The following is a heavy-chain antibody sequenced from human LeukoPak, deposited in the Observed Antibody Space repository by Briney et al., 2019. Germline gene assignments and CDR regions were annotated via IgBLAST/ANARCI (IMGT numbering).Heavy chain of an antibody. Sequence: SETLSLTCSVSGGSISSRSHYWGWIRQSPGKGLEWIGTIYYSGTTFYHPSLQSRVSISVDTSRNQFSLRLNSVTAADTAVYYCARRNDYDFWSGNQYYFDYWGQGTLVTVSS. J-gene: IGHJ4*02. CDR3: ARRNDYDFWSGNQYYFDY. V-gene: IGHV4-39*01. D-gene: IGHD3-3*01. CDR1: GGSISSRSHY. CDR2: IYYSGTT.